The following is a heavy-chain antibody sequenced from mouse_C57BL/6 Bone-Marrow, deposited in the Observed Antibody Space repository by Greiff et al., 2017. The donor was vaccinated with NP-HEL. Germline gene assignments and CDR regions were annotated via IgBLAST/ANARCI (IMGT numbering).Heavy chain of an antibody. CDR2: IDPENGDT. Sequence: VQLQQSGAELVRPGASVKLSCTASGFNIKDDYMNWVKQRPEQGLEWIGWIDPENGDTEYASKFQGKATITADTSSNTAYLQLSSLTSEDTAVYYCTTRGYDYDAGYAMDYWGQGTSVTVSS. V-gene: IGHV14-4*01. CDR1: GFNIKDDY. CDR3: TTRGYDYDAGYAMDY. J-gene: IGHJ4*01. D-gene: IGHD2-4*01.